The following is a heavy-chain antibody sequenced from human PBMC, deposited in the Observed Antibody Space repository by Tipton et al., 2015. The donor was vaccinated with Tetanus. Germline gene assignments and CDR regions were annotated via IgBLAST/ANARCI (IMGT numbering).Heavy chain of an antibody. D-gene: IGHD6-13*01. CDR2: ISHNGST. J-gene: IGHJ4*02. CDR1: GGSISSNYW. V-gene: IGHV4-4*02. Sequence: TLSLTCAVSGGSISSNYWWSWVRQSPGTGLEWIGEISHNGSTNYNPSLKSRVTISVDKSKNQFSLRLGSETAADTAMYYCAREPAATGTSLFDYWGQGALVTVSS. CDR3: AREPAATGTSLFDY.